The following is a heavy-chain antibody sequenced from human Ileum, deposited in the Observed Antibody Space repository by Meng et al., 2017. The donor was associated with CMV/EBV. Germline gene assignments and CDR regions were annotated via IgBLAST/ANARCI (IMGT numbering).Heavy chain of an antibody. CDR3: ARGAWPYDMDA. V-gene: IGHV3-7*01. D-gene: IGHD5-12*01. CDR2: IKQDGSEK. CDR1: GFTFITYW. J-gene: IGHJ5*02. Sequence: GESLKISCAASGFTFITYWMNWVRQAPGKGLEWVANIKQDGSEKSYVDSVKGRFTISRDNAKNSLYLQMNSLRAEDTAVYYCARGAWPYDMDAWGQGTVVTVSS.